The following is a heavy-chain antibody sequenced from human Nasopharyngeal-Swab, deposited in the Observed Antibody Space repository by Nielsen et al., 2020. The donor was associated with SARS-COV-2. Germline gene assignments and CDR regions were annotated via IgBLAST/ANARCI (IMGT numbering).Heavy chain of an antibody. D-gene: IGHD2-2*01. Sequence: SETLSLTCAVYGGSFSGYYWSWIRQPPGKGLEWIGYIYYSGSTNYNPSLKSRVTISVDTSKNQFSLKLSSVTAADTAVYYCARGCVVVVPAASPLPYYYYYMDVWGKGTTVTVSS. CDR1: GGSFSGYY. CDR3: ARGCVVVVPAASPLPYYYYYMDV. V-gene: IGHV4-59*01. J-gene: IGHJ6*03. CDR2: IYYSGST.